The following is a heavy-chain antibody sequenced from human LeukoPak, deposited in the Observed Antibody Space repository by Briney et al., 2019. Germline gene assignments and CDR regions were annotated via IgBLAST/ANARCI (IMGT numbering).Heavy chain of an antibody. Sequence: PSETLSLTCTVSGDSISSYFWSWIRQPPGKGLEWIAYVHYSESTNYNPSLKSRVTISLDTAWNQFSLMLSSVTAADTAVYYCARDSRGYYDSSGYFDHWGQGTLVTVSS. V-gene: IGHV4-59*01. D-gene: IGHD3-22*01. CDR3: ARDSRGYYDSSGYFDH. CDR1: GDSISSYF. CDR2: VHYSEST. J-gene: IGHJ4*02.